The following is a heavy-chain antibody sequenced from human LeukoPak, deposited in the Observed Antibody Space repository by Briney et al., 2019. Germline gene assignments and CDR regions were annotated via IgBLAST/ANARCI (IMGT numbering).Heavy chain of an antibody. V-gene: IGHV1-8*01. CDR1: GYTFTNYD. D-gene: IGHD6-13*01. CDR3: VAAAAGDNWFDP. CDR2: MNPNSGNT. J-gene: IGHJ5*02. Sequence: GASVKVSCKASGYTFTNYDINWVRQAPGQELEWMGWMNPNSGNTGYAQKFQGRVTITRNTSISTAYMELSSLRSEDTAVYYCVAAAAGDNWFDPWGQGTLVTVSS.